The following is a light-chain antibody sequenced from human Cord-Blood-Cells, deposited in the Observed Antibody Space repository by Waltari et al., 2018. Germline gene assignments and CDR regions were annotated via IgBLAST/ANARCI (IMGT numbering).Light chain of an antibody. Sequence: DIVMTQYQDSLAVSLGERENSNCKSSQSVLYSSNNKNYLAWYQHKPVQPPKLLIYLASSRESGVPDRFSGSGSGTDFTLTISSLQAEDVAVYYCQQYYSTPWTFGQGTKVEIK. CDR1: QSVLYSSNNKNY. CDR2: LAS. CDR3: QQYYSTPWT. V-gene: IGKV4-1*01. J-gene: IGKJ1*01.